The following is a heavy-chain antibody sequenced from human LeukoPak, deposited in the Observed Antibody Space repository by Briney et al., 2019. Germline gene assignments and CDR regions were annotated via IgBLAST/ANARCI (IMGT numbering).Heavy chain of an antibody. CDR2: IQFDGSNE. D-gene: IGHD3-9*01. CDR3: AKTPLRYFDWLLED. CDR1: GFIFSTYG. V-gene: IGHV3-30*02. Sequence: GGSLRLSCAASGFIFSTYGMHWVRQAPGKGLEWVAFIQFDGSNEYYADSVKGRFTISRDNSKNTLYLQMNSLRAEDTSVYYCAKTPLRYFDWLLEDWGQGTLVTVFS. J-gene: IGHJ4*02.